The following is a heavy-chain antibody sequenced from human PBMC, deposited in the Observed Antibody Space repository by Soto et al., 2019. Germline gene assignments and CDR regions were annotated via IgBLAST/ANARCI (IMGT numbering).Heavy chain of an antibody. V-gene: IGHV1-18*01. CDR3: ARVLPPFDP. J-gene: IGHJ5*02. Sequence: GESLKISCKGSGYSFTSYGISWVRQAPGQGLEWMGWINAYNGNTNYAQKLQGRVTMTTDTSTNTAYMELRSLRSDDTAVYYCARVLPPFDPWGQGTLVTVSS. CDR1: GYSFTSYG. CDR2: INAYNGNT.